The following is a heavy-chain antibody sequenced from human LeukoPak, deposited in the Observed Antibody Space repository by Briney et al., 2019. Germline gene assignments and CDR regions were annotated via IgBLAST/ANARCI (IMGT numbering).Heavy chain of an antibody. CDR3: ARVLRYYYFDY. D-gene: IGHD3-9*01. CDR2: ITSSSSYI. V-gene: IGHV3-21*01. J-gene: IGHJ4*02. CDR1: GFSFSSYN. Sequence: GGSLRLSCAASGFSFSSYNMNWVRQAPGKGLEWVSSITSSSSYIYYADSVKGRFTISRDNAKNSLYLQMNSLRAEDTAVYYCARVLRYYYFDYWGQGTLVTVSS.